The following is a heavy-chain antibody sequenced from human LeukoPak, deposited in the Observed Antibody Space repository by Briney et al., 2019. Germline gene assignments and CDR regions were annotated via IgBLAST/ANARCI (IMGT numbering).Heavy chain of an antibody. CDR3: ARAAGATEIDY. CDR2: IWYDGSNK. Sequence: VGSLRLSCAASGFTFSSYGMHWVRQAPGKGLEWVAVIWYDGSNKYYADSVKGRFTISRDNSKNTLYLQMNSLRAEDTAVYYCARAAGATEIDYWGQGTLVTVSS. CDR1: GFTFSSYG. V-gene: IGHV3-33*01. D-gene: IGHD1-26*01. J-gene: IGHJ4*02.